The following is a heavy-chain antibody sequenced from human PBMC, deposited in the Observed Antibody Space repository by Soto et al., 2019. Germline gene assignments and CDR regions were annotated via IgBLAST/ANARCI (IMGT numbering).Heavy chain of an antibody. CDR1: GSSISPFY. CDR2: IYYTGST. V-gene: IGHV4-59*01. Sequence: SETLSLTCTVSGSSISPFYWSWIRKPPGRGLKWIGYIYYTGSTKYNPSLKSRVTLSLGTSRNQLSLKLSSVTAADTAVYFCTRVGGYYGDYPNFDYWGPGTLATVSS. CDR3: TRVGGYYGDYPNFDY. J-gene: IGHJ4*02. D-gene: IGHD4-17*01.